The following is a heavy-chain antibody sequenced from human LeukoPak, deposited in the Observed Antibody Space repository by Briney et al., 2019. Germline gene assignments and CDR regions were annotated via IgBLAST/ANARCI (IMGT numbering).Heavy chain of an antibody. CDR2: INPNSGGT. CDR3: ARGGYYGSGSYYPETYYYYMDV. D-gene: IGHD3-10*01. Sequence: ASVKVSCKASGYTFTGYYMHWVRQAPGQGLEWMGWINPNSGGTNYAQKFQGRVTMTRDTSISTAYMELRSLRSDDTAVYYCARGGYYGSGSYYPETYYYYMDVWGKGTTVTISS. J-gene: IGHJ6*03. CDR1: GYTFTGYY. V-gene: IGHV1-2*02.